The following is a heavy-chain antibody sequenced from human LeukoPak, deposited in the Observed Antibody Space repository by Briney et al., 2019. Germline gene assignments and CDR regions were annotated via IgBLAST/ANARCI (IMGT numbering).Heavy chain of an antibody. CDR1: GFTFGDYG. CDR2: IRSKAHSGAA. V-gene: IGHV3-49*03. J-gene: IGHJ4*02. Sequence: QSGGSLRLSCTASGFTFGDYGMSWFRQAAGKGLEWVGFIRSKAHSGAAEYAASVKGRFFISRDDYKSIAYLHMDSLKTDDTAVYYCSRALYYDVWTIYRDYFDYWGQGTLVTVSS. D-gene: IGHD3-3*01. CDR3: SRALYYDVWTIYRDYFDY.